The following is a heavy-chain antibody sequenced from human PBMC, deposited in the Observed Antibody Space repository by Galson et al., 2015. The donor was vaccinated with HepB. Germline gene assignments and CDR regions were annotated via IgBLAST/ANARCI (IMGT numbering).Heavy chain of an antibody. V-gene: IGHV3-21*01. J-gene: IGHJ6*03. Sequence: SLRLSCAASGFTFSSYSMNWVRQAPGKGLEWVSSISSSSSYIYYADSVKGRFTISRDNAKNSLYLQMNSLRAEDTAVYYCARDQGGYDARTGDVYYYYYMDVWGKGTTVTVSS. CDR2: ISSSSSYI. CDR3: ARDQGGYDARTGDVYYYYYMDV. D-gene: IGHD5-12*01. CDR1: GFTFSSYS.